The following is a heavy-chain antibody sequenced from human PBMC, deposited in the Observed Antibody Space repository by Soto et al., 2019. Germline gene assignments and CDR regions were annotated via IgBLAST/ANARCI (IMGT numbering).Heavy chain of an antibody. V-gene: IGHV3-23*01. Sequence: QLLDSGGGLVPPGGSLRLSCAASGYTFSNYAMSWIRQAPGKGLERVSTIRGNGDGAYYTDSVKGRLTISRDNSKNTLSLQMNSLRVEDTALYYCAAAGAGSFDLWGQGTMVTVSS. CDR3: AAAGAGSFDL. CDR2: IRGNGDGA. CDR1: GYTFSNYA. D-gene: IGHD3-10*01. J-gene: IGHJ3*01.